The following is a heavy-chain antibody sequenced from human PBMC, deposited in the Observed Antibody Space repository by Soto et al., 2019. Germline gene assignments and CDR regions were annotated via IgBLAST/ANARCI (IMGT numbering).Heavy chain of an antibody. V-gene: IGHV4-31*03. D-gene: IGHD2-15*01. Sequence: QVKLQESGPGLVKPSQTLSLTCTVSGGSINSGGYYWNWIRQHPGQGLEWIGHIYYSGSTYYSPSLRNRITISIDTSNNQFSLTLSSVTAADTAVYYCARKGPSYCSGGSCYLDCWGQGTLVTVSS. CDR1: GGSINSGGYY. CDR3: ARKGPSYCSGGSCYLDC. CDR2: IYYSGST. J-gene: IGHJ4*02.